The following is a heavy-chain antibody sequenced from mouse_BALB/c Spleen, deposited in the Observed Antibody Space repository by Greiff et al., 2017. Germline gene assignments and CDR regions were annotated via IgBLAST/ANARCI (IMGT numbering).Heavy chain of an antibody. D-gene: IGHD2-4*01. J-gene: IGHJ3*01. CDR2: IHYSGST. Sequence: DVKLQESGPDLVKPSQSLSLTCTVTGYSITSGYSWNWIRQFPGNKLEWMGYIHYSGSTNYNPSLKSRFSITRDTSKNQFFLQLNSVTTEDTATYYCARCDYDCFAYWGAGTLVTVSA. CDR3: ARCDYDCFAY. CDR1: GYSITSGYS. V-gene: IGHV3-1*02.